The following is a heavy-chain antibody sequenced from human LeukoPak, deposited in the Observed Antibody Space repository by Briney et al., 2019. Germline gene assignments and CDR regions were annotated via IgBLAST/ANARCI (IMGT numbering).Heavy chain of an antibody. V-gene: IGHV3-23*01. Sequence: GGSLRLSCAASGFTFSSYAMSWVRQAPGKGLEWVSAISGSGGSTYYADSVKGRFTISRDNSKNTLYLQMNSLRAEDTAVYYCAKSKPIAYCGGDCYPEPNWGQGTLVTVSS. CDR2: ISGSGGST. D-gene: IGHD2-21*02. J-gene: IGHJ4*02. CDR1: GFTFSSYA. CDR3: AKSKPIAYCGGDCYPEPN.